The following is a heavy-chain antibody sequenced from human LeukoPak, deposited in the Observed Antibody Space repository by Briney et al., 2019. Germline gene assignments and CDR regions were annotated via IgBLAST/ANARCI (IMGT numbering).Heavy chain of an antibody. Sequence: GGSLRLSCAASGFTFSSYAMSWVRQAPGKGLEWVSAISGSGGSTHYADPVKGRFTISRGNSKNTLYLQMNSLRAEDTAVYYCAKAVGGGYYYDSSGRTFDYWGQGTLVTVSS. D-gene: IGHD3-22*01. CDR1: GFTFSSYA. J-gene: IGHJ4*02. CDR2: ISGSGGST. CDR3: AKAVGGGYYYDSSGRTFDY. V-gene: IGHV3-23*01.